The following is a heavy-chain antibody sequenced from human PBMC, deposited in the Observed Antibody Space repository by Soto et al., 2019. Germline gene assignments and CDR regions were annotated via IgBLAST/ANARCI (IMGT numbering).Heavy chain of an antibody. CDR3: ARSGGLTAVGKGPGI. D-gene: IGHD2-2*01. Sequence: QVQLVQSGAEVKKPGSSVKVSCKASGGTFSSYTISWVRQAPGQGLEWMGRIIPILGIANYAQKYQGRVTMTEDKSPSSAYMELGSLRSEDTAVYYCARSGGLTAVGKGPGIWGQGTMVTVSS. J-gene: IGHJ3*02. CDR2: IIPILGIA. V-gene: IGHV1-69*02. CDR1: GGTFSSYT.